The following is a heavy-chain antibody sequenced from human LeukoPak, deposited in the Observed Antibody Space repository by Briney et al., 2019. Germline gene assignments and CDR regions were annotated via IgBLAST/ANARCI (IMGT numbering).Heavy chain of an antibody. D-gene: IGHD3-22*01. V-gene: IGHV1-2*04. CDR1: GYTFTGYY. CDR2: INPNSGGT. Sequence: ASVMGSCKASGYTFTGYYMHWVRQAPGQGLEWMGWINPNSGGTNYAQNFQGWVTMTRDTSISTAYMELSRLRSDDTAVYYCATSGRGVDYYDSSGYYFDYWGQGTLVTVSS. J-gene: IGHJ4*02. CDR3: ATSGRGVDYYDSSGYYFDY.